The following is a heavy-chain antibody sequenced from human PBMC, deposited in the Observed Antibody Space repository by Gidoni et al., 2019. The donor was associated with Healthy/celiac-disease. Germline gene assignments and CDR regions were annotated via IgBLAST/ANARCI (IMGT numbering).Heavy chain of an antibody. CDR3: ARGYSGYDDFDY. Sequence: VSGGSISSGSYYWSWIRQPAGKGLEWIGRIYTSGSTNYNPSLKSRVTISVDTSKNQFSLKLSSVTAADTAVYYCARGYSGYDDFDYWGQGTLVTVSS. J-gene: IGHJ4*02. D-gene: IGHD5-12*01. V-gene: IGHV4-61*02. CDR1: GGSISSGSYY. CDR2: IYTSGST.